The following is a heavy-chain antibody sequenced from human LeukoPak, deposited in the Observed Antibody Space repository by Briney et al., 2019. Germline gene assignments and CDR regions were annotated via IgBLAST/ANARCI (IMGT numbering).Heavy chain of an antibody. V-gene: IGHV4-59*08. J-gene: IGHJ3*02. CDR3: ARHENVLGYCSGGSCYDDAFDI. CDR2: IYYSGST. CDR1: SGSISTYY. Sequence: SETLSLTCTISSGSISTYYWSWIRQPPGKGLEWIGYIYYSGSTNYNPSLKSRVTISVDTSKNQFSLKLSSVTAADTAVYYCARHENVLGYCSGGSCYDDAFDIWGQGTMVTVSS. D-gene: IGHD2-15*01.